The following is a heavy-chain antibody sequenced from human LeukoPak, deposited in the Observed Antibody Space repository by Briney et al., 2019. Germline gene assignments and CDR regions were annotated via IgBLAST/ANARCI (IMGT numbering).Heavy chain of an antibody. CDR2: ISYDGSNK. J-gene: IGHJ4*02. CDR3: AKDWGITIFGVVGHLDY. V-gene: IGHV3-30*18. D-gene: IGHD3-3*01. Sequence: GGSLRLSCVASGFSFSRYDMHWVRQAPGKGLEWVAVISYDGSNKYYADSVKGRFTISRDNSKNTLYLQMNSLRAEDTAVYYCAKDWGITIFGVVGHLDYWGQGTLVTVSS. CDR1: GFSFSRYD.